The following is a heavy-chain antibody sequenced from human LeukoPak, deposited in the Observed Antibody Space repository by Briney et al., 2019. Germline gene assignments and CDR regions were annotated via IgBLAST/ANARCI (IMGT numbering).Heavy chain of an antibody. V-gene: IGHV4-59*01. CDR3: ARAGGVKTAALDLDY. D-gene: IGHD6-25*01. Sequence: SETLSLTCTVSGGSISDYSWSWIRQPPGKGLEWIGNIYYSGSANHNPSLKSRVTISRDTSRNQFSLKLTSVTTADTAVYYCARAGGVKTAALDLDYWGQGTLVTVSS. J-gene: IGHJ4*02. CDR1: GGSISDYS. CDR2: IYYSGSA.